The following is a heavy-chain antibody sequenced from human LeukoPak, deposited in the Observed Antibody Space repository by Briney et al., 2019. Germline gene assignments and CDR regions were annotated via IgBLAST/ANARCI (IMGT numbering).Heavy chain of an antibody. CDR2: ISYDGSNK. Sequence: GGSLRLSCAASGFTFSSYVMYWVRQAPGKGLEWVAVISYDGSNKYYADSVKGRFTISRDNSKNTLSLQMNSLRPEDTAVYYCARVWVTTSSDAFDIWGQGTMVTVSS. CDR3: ARVWVTTSSDAFDI. J-gene: IGHJ3*02. V-gene: IGHV3-30*04. D-gene: IGHD4-17*01. CDR1: GFTFSSYV.